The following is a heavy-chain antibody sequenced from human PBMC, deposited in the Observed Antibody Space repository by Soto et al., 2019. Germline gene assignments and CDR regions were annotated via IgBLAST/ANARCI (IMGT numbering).Heavy chain of an antibody. CDR1: GFTFSSYS. J-gene: IGHJ4*02. CDR3: ARDQGPYYYGSGSYIDY. CDR2: ISSSSSYI. Sequence: GGSLRLSCAASGFTFSSYSMNWVRQAPGKGLEWVSSISSSSSYIYYADSVKGRFTISRDNAKNSLYLQMNSLRAEDTAMYYCARDQGPYYYGSGSYIDYWGQGTLVTVSS. D-gene: IGHD3-10*01. V-gene: IGHV3-21*01.